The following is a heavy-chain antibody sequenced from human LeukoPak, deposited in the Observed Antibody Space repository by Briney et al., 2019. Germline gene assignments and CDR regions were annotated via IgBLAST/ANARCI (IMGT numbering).Heavy chain of an antibody. CDR1: GGSISSGGYS. V-gene: IGHV4-30-2*01. D-gene: IGHD6-13*01. Sequence: PSQTLSLNCAVSGGSISSGGYSWSWIRQPPGKGLEWIGYIYHSGSTYYNPSLKSRVTISVDRSKNQFSLKLSSVTAADTAVYYCARESKYSSSWHSIGNYFDYWGQGTLVTVSS. CDR3: ARESKYSSSWHSIGNYFDY. CDR2: IYHSGST. J-gene: IGHJ4*02.